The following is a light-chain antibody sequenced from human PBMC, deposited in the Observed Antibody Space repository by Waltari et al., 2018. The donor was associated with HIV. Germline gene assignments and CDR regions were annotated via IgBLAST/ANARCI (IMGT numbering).Light chain of an antibody. CDR3: ASWDDSLNGPV. J-gene: IGLJ2*01. CDR1: TSNIGRNT. V-gene: IGLV1-44*01. CDR2: GKN. Sequence: QSVLTQPPSASGTPAQRVTISCSGSTSNIGRNTLSWFQQFPGTAPKVLIYGKNPRPAGVPDRFSGSKSGTSASLAISGLQSEDEADYYCASWDDSLNGPVFGGGTKLTVV.